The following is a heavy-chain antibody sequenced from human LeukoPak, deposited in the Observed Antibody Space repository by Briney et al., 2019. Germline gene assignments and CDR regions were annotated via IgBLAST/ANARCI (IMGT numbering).Heavy chain of an antibody. J-gene: IGHJ4*02. V-gene: IGHV4-34*01. CDR1: GGSFSVYY. CDR3: ARGSASGIYPIDY. D-gene: IGHD6-19*01. CDR2: VNHLGRT. Sequence: SETLSLTCAVSGGSFSVYYWSWIRQPPGKGLEWIGEVNHLGRTNYNPSLKSRVTMSLDTSKKEVSLKLTSVTAADTAVYHCARGSASGIYPIDYWGQGTLVTVSS.